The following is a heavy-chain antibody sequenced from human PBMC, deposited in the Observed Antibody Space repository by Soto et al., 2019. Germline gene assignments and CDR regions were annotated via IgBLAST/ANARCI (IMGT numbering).Heavy chain of an antibody. J-gene: IGHJ2*01. CDR2: ISSDGSQK. Sequence: QVQLVESGGGVVQPGKSLRLSCAASGIAFSGCGMFWVRQTPSKGLEWVAAISSDGSQKDYADSVKGRFTISRDNSKNTLYVQMNGLTTEDTAVYYCAKNIVRGHWYFDLWGRGTLVTVSS. D-gene: IGHD3-10*01. CDR1: GIAFSGCG. CDR3: AKNIVRGHWYFDL. V-gene: IGHV3-30*18.